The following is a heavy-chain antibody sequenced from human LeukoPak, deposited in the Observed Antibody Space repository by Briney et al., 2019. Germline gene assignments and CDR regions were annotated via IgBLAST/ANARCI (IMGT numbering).Heavy chain of an antibody. V-gene: IGHV4-34*01. CDR1: GGSFSGYY. CDR2: INHSGST. CDR3: ARDRIAVAGTGYYYYYGMDV. Sequence: SETLSLTCAVYGGSFSGYYWSWIRQPPGKGLEWIGEINHSGSTNYNPSLKSRVTISVDTSKNQFSLKLGSVTAADTAVYYCARDRIAVAGTGYYYYYGMDVWGQGTTVTVSS. D-gene: IGHD6-19*01. J-gene: IGHJ6*02.